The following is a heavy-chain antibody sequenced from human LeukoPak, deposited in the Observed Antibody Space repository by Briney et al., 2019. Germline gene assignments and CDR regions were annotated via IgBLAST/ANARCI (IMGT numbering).Heavy chain of an antibody. CDR1: GFTFSSYA. J-gene: IGHJ4*02. CDR3: ARGGGYSGYDYFLNYFDY. D-gene: IGHD5-12*01. CDR2: ISYDGSNK. V-gene: IGHV3-30-3*01. Sequence: GGSLRLSCAASGFTFSSYAMHWVRQAPGKGLEWVAVISYDGSNKYYADSVRGRFTISRDNSKNTLYLQMNSLRAEDTAVYYRARGGGYSGYDYFLNYFDYWGQGTLVTVSS.